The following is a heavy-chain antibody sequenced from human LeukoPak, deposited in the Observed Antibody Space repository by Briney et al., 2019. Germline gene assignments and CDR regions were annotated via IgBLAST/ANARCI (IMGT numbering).Heavy chain of an antibody. CDR1: GYTFTGYY. CDR3: AKELEWTVTTPDY. J-gene: IGHJ4*02. V-gene: IGHV3-30*02. Sequence: SCKASGYTFTGYYMHWVRQAPGKGLEWVAFIRYDGSNKYYADSVKGRFTISRDNSKNTLYLQMNSLRAEDTAVYYCAKELEWTVTTPDYWGQGTLVTVSS. CDR2: IRYDGSNK. D-gene: IGHD4-17*01.